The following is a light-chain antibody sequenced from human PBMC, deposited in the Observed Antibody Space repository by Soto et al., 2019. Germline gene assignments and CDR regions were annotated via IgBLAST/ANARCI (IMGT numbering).Light chain of an antibody. Sequence: EIVMTQSPATLSVSPGERATLSCRASQSVSSNLAWYQQKPGQIPRLLIHGASTRATGVPARFSGSGSGTEFTITISSLQPEDFAVYYCQQYNNWPLLTFGGGTKVEMK. J-gene: IGKJ4*01. CDR1: QSVSSN. CDR2: GAS. CDR3: QQYNNWPLLT. V-gene: IGKV3-15*01.